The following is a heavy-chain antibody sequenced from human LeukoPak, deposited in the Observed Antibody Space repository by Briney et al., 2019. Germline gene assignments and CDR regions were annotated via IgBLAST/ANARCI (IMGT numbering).Heavy chain of an antibody. CDR3: AKAPYYDFWSGYYFDY. CDR1: GFTFSSYS. J-gene: IGHJ4*02. D-gene: IGHD3-3*01. Sequence: PGGSLRLSCAASGFTFSSYSMNWVRQAPGKGLEWVSAISGSGGSTYYADSVKGWFTISRDNSKNTLYLQMNSLRAEDTAVYYCAKAPYYDFWSGYYFDYWGQGTLVTVSS. CDR2: ISGSGGST. V-gene: IGHV3-23*01.